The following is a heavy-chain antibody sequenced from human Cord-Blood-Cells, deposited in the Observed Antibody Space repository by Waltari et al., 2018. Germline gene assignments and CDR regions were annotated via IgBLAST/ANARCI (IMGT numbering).Heavy chain of an antibody. D-gene: IGHD4-17*01. J-gene: IGHJ4*02. Sequence: QLQLQESGPGLVKPSETLSLTCTVSGGSISSSSYYWGWIRQPPGKGLEWIGSIYYSGRTYYNPSLKSRVTISVDTSKNQFSLKLSSVTAADTAVYYCASHLPLYGDYFDYWGQGTLVTVSS. CDR1: GGSISSSSYY. CDR2: IYYSGRT. V-gene: IGHV4-39*01. CDR3: ASHLPLYGDYFDY.